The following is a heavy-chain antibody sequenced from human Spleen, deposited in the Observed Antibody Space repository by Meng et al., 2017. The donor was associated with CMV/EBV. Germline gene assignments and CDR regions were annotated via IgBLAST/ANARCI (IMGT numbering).Heavy chain of an antibody. CDR2: IYWNDDK. D-gene: IGHD2-2*01. J-gene: IGHJ5*02. V-gene: IGHV2-5*01. Sequence: SGPTLVKPTQTLTLTRTFSGFSVRTSGVGVGWIRQPPGKALEWLALIYWNDDKRYSPSLKSRLTITKDTSKNQVVLTMTNMDPVDTATYYCANGHIVVVPAAMGIWFDPWGQGTLVTVS. CDR1: GFSVRTSGVG. CDR3: ANGHIVVVPAAMGIWFDP.